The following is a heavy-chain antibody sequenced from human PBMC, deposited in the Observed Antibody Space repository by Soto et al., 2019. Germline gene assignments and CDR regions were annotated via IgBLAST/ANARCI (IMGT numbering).Heavy chain of an antibody. CDR3: ARQIYDSDTGPNFQYYFDS. D-gene: IGHD3-22*01. CDR2: IDPSDSQT. CDR1: GYGFAGYW. J-gene: IGHJ4*02. Sequence: GESLKISCKGSGYGFAGYWITWVRQKPGKGLEWMGRIDPSDSQTYYSPSFRGHVTISATKSITTVFLQWSSLRASDTAMYYCARQIYDSDTGPNFQYYFDSWGQGTPVTVSS. V-gene: IGHV5-10-1*01.